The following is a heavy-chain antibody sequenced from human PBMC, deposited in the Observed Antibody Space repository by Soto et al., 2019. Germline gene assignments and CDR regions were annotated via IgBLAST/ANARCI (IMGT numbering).Heavy chain of an antibody. CDR3: ARKNTYYYDSSGRMDV. J-gene: IGHJ6*02. Sequence: EVQLVESGGGLVQPGGSLRLSCAASGFTFSSYSMNWVRQAPGKGLEWVSYISSSSSTIYYADSVKGRFTISRDKAKNSLYLQMNSLRDEYTAVYYCARKNTYYYDSSGRMDVWGQGTTVTVSS. CDR2: ISSSSSTI. CDR1: GFTFSSYS. V-gene: IGHV3-48*02. D-gene: IGHD3-22*01.